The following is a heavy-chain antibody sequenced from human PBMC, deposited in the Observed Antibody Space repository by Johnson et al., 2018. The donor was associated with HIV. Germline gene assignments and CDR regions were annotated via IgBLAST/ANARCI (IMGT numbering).Heavy chain of an antibody. V-gene: IGHV3-7*01. Sequence: VQLVESGGGLVQPGGSLRISCAASAFTFSSYWMSWVRQAPGKGLEWVANIKQDGSEKYYVDSVKGRFTISRDNAKNSMYMQMNSLRVEDTAVYYCARDFSHNWNYDALDIWGQGTMVTVSS. J-gene: IGHJ3*02. D-gene: IGHD1-7*01. CDR3: ARDFSHNWNYDALDI. CDR1: AFTFSSYW. CDR2: IKQDGSEK.